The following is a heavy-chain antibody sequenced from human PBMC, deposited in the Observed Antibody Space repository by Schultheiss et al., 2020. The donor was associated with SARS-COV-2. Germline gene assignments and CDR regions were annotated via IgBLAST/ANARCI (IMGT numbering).Heavy chain of an antibody. CDR1: GGSITSSRYY. J-gene: IGHJ4*02. CDR3: ARLRYDSSGYAFDY. CDR2: INHSGST. D-gene: IGHD3-22*01. Sequence: SETLSLTCTVSGGSITSSRYYWSWIRQPPGKGLEWIGEINHSGSTNYNPSLKSRVTISVDTSKNQFSLKLSSVTAADTAVYYCARLRYDSSGYAFDYWGQGTLVTVSS. V-gene: IGHV4-39*07.